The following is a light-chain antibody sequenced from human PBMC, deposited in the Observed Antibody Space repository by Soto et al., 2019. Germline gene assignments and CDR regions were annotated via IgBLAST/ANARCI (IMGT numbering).Light chain of an antibody. CDR3: SSYAGSNKSV. V-gene: IGLV2-8*01. J-gene: IGLJ1*01. Sequence: QSALTQPPSASGSPGQSVTISFTGTSSDVGGYNYVSWYQQHPGKAPKLMIYEVSKRPSGVPDRFSGSKSGNTASLTVSGLQPEDEADYYCSSYAGSNKSVFGTGTKVTVL. CDR1: SSDVGGYNY. CDR2: EVS.